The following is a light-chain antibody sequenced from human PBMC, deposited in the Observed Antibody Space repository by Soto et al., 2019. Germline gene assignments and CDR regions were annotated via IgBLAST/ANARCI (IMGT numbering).Light chain of an antibody. CDR1: QSVSSN. J-gene: IGKJ2*01. CDR3: HQYGSSPPYT. Sequence: EIVMTQSPATLSVSPGERATLSCRASQSVSSNLAWYHQKPGQSPRLLIYAASTRATGIPARFSGSGSGTDFTLTISSLQSEDFAVYYCHQYGSSPPYTFGQGTKVDIK. V-gene: IGKV3-15*01. CDR2: AAS.